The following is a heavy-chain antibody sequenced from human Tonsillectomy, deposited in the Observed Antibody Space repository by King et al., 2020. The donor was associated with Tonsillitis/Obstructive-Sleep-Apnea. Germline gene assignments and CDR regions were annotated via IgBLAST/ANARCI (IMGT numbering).Heavy chain of an antibody. V-gene: IGHV3-33*01. CDR2: IWYDGSNK. CDR3: ARDGVYYYGSGSYSDAFDI. J-gene: IGHJ3*02. Sequence: VQLVESGGGVVQPGRSLRLSCAASGFTFSSYGMHWVRQAPGKGLEWVAVIWYDGSNKYYADSVKGRFTISRDNSKNTLYLQMNSLRAEDTAVYYCARDGVYYYGSGSYSDAFDIWGQGTMVTVSS. CDR1: GFTFSSYG. D-gene: IGHD3-10*01.